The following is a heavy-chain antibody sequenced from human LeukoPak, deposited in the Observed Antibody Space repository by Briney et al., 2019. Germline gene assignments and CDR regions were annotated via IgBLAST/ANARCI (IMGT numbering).Heavy chain of an antibody. V-gene: IGHV4-4*07. Sequence: PSETLSLTCTVSGGSISSYYWSWIRQPAGKGLEWIGRICTSGSTNYNPSLKSRVTMSVDTSKNQFSPKLSSVTAADTAVYYCARVRGDGYNLPFDYWGQGTLVTVSS. D-gene: IGHD5-24*01. J-gene: IGHJ4*02. CDR3: ARVRGDGYNLPFDY. CDR2: ICTSGST. CDR1: GGSISSYY.